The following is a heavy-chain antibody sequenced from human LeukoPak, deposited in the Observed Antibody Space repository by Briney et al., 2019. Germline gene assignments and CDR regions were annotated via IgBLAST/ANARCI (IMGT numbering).Heavy chain of an antibody. CDR3: AKGASLGQWLAN. CDR2: IWYDGSNK. J-gene: IGHJ4*02. V-gene: IGHV3-33*06. CDR1: GFTFSSYG. D-gene: IGHD6-19*01. Sequence: GRSLRLSCAASGFTFSSYGMHWVRQAPGKGLEWVAVIWYDGSNKYYADSVKGRFTISRDNSENTLYLQMNSLRAEDTAVYYCAKGASLGQWLANWGQGTLVTVSS.